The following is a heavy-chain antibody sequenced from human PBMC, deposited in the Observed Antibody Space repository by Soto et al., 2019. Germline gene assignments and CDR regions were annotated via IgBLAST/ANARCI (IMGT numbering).Heavy chain of an antibody. CDR2: IYPGDSDN. CDR1: GYSVSRYW. Sequence: PGESLKISCSGSGYSVSRYWIGWVRQMPGKGLELMGIIYPGDSDNRYSPSFQGKATISADKSISTAYLQWSSLKSTYTAMYYWARGGMCLSDSHYYCYYGMDVWGQGTTVPVSS. V-gene: IGHV5-51*03. J-gene: IGHJ6*02. D-gene: IGHD1-26*01. CDR3: ARGGMCLSDSHYYCYYGMDV.